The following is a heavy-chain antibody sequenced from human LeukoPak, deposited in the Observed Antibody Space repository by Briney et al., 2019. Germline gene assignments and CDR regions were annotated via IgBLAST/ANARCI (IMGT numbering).Heavy chain of an antibody. Sequence: PGGSLRLSCAASGFTLSTYAMSWVRQTPGKGLEWVAATSSSDAGTYHADSVRGRLTISRDNSKNTLYLQMNSLRAEDAAVYYCAYTSGWGIFTGAFDIWGQGTMVTVSS. CDR2: TSSSDAGT. D-gene: IGHD2-2*02. CDR3: AYTSGWGIFTGAFDI. CDR1: GFTLSTYA. V-gene: IGHV3-23*01. J-gene: IGHJ3*02.